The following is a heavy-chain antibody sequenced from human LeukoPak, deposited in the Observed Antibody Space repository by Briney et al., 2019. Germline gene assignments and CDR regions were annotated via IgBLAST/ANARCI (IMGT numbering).Heavy chain of an antibody. CDR2: IRYDGSNK. Sequence: GGSLRLSCAASGFTFSSYGMHWVRQAPGKGLEWVAVIRYDGSNKYYADSVKGRFTISRDNSKNTLYLQMNSLRAEDTAVYYCARDSLWFGTTGFDPWGQGTLVTVSS. CDR3: ARDSLWFGTTGFDP. V-gene: IGHV3-33*01. J-gene: IGHJ5*02. CDR1: GFTFSSYG. D-gene: IGHD3-10*01.